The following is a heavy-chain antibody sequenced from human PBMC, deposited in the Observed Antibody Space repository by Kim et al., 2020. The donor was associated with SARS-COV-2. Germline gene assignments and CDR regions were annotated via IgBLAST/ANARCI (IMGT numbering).Heavy chain of an antibody. Sequence: SETLSLTCTVSGGSISSSSYYWGWIRQPPGKGLEWIGSIYYSGSTYYNPSLKSRVTISVDTSKNQFSLKLSSVTAADTAVYYCGRGTMVRGVIRVHYYYGMDVWGQGTTVTVSS. V-gene: IGHV4-39*07. D-gene: IGHD3-10*01. CDR1: GGSISSSSYY. CDR3: GRGTMVRGVIRVHYYYGMDV. CDR2: IYYSGST. J-gene: IGHJ6*02.